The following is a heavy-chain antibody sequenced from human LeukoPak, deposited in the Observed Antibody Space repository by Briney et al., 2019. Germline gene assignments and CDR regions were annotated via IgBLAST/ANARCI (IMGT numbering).Heavy chain of an antibody. CDR1: GFTFSSYA. D-gene: IGHD6-6*01. CDR2: ISGSGGST. V-gene: IGHV3-23*01. J-gene: IGHJ4*02. CDR3: AKAYSSSLFFDY. Sequence: GGSLRLSCAASGFTFSSYAMSWVRQAPGKGLEWVSAISGSGGSTYYADSVKGRSTISRDNSKNTLYLQMNSLRAEDTAVYYCAKAYSSSLFFDYWGQGTLVTVSS.